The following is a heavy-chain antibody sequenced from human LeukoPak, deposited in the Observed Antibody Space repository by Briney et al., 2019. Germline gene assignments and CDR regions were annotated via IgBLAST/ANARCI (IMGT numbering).Heavy chain of an antibody. CDR3: ASGADDFWSAPLDY. CDR2: MNPNSGNT. J-gene: IGHJ4*02. D-gene: IGHD3-3*01. Sequence: ASVKVSCKASGYTFTSYDINWVRQATGQGLEWMGWMNPNSGNTGYAQKFQGRVTMTRNTSISTAYMELSSLRSEDTAVYYCASGADDFWSAPLDYWGQGTLVTVSS. V-gene: IGHV1-8*01. CDR1: GYTFTSYD.